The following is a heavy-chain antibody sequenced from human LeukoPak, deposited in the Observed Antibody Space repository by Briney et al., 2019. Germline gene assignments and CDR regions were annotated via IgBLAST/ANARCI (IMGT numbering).Heavy chain of an antibody. Sequence: SETLSLTCTVSGGSLSSYYWSWIRQPPGKGLEWIGYIYYSGSTNYNPSLKSRVTISVDTSKNQSSLKLSSVTAADTAVYYCARQPFIAVAEFDYWGQGTLVTVSS. V-gene: IGHV4-59*08. CDR3: ARQPFIAVAEFDY. CDR1: GGSLSSYY. J-gene: IGHJ4*02. D-gene: IGHD6-19*01. CDR2: IYYSGST.